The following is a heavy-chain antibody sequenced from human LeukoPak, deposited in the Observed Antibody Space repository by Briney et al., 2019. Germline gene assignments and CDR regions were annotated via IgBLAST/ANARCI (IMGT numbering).Heavy chain of an antibody. CDR2: ISSSSSYI. CDR3: AKDLTPPNCSSTSCYTGGRGFDP. J-gene: IGHJ5*02. Sequence: PGGSLRLSCAASGFTFSSYSMNWVRQAPGKGLEWVSSISSSSSYIYYADSVRGRFTISRDNAKNSLYLQMNSLRAEDTAVYYCAKDLTPPNCSSTSCYTGGRGFDPWGQGTLVTVSS. CDR1: GFTFSSYS. V-gene: IGHV3-21*01. D-gene: IGHD2-2*02.